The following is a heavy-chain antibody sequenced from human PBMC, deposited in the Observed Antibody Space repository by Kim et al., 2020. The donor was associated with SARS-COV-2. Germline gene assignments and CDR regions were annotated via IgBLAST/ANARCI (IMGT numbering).Heavy chain of an antibody. CDR3: ARAWFGEKLYYYYYYGMDV. J-gene: IGHJ6*02. V-gene: IGHV1-69*13. D-gene: IGHD3-10*01. Sequence: SVKVSCKASGGTFSSYAISWVRQAPGQGLEWMGGIIPIFGTANYAQKFQGRVTITADESTSTAYMELSSLRSEDTAVYYCARAWFGEKLYYYYYYGMDVWGQGTTVTVSS. CDR2: IIPIFGTA. CDR1: GGTFSSYA.